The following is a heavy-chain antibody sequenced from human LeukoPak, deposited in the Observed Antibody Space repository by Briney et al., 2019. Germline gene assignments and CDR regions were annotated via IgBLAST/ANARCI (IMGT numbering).Heavy chain of an antibody. CDR3: ARGPRILEAGSYYFHY. J-gene: IGHJ4*02. D-gene: IGHD1-1*01. V-gene: IGHV3-11*01. CDR2: INVDGAAM. CDR1: GFSFKDYY. Sequence: GGSLRLSCAASGFSFKDYYFSWIRQAPGKGLEWVSFINVDGAAMYYASSVKGLSTISMDTAKKSVYLRMNTLRAEDRAVYYCARGPRILEAGSYYFHYWGQGSLVTVSS.